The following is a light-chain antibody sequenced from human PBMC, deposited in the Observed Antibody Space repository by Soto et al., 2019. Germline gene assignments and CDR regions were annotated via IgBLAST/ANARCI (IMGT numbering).Light chain of an antibody. Sequence: AIQMAQSPSSLSASVGDRVTITCRASQGIGNDVGWYQQKPGKAPKLLLYAATTLQSGVPSRFGGTRSGTDFTLTISSLQPEDFATYYCLQDHNYPLTFGGGTKVEIK. CDR2: AAT. J-gene: IGKJ4*01. CDR3: LQDHNYPLT. CDR1: QGIGND. V-gene: IGKV1-6*02.